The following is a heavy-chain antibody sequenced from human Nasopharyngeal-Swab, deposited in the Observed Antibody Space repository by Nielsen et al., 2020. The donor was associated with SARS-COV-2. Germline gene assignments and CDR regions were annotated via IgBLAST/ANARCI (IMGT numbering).Heavy chain of an antibody. V-gene: IGHV1-18*01. CDR2: ISAYNGNT. J-gene: IGHJ4*02. Sequence: WVRQAPGQGLEWMGWISAYNGNTNYAQKFQGRVTMTEGTSTDTAYMELSSLRSEDTAVYYCATGSGIVGATGGLDYWGQGTLVTVSS. D-gene: IGHD1-26*01. CDR3: ATGSGIVGATGGLDY.